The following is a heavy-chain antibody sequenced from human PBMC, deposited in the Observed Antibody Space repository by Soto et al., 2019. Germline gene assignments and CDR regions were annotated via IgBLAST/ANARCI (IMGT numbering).Heavy chain of an antibody. Sequence: QVQLVESGGGVVQPGRSLRLSCAASGFTFSSYAMHWVRQAPGKGLEWVAVISYDGSNKYYADSVKGRFTISRDNSKNTLYLQMNSLRAEDTAVYYCAREANFDWLLLPDAFDIWGQGTMVTVSS. V-gene: IGHV3-30-3*01. CDR1: GFTFSSYA. CDR2: ISYDGSNK. J-gene: IGHJ3*02. CDR3: AREANFDWLLLPDAFDI. D-gene: IGHD3-9*01.